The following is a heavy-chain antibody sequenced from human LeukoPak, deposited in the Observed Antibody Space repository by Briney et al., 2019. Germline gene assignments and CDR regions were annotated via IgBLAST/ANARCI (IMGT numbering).Heavy chain of an antibody. Sequence: GGSLRLSCAASGFIFSGAWLSWVRQAPGKGLEWVGRIKSKNNGGTTDHAAPVNGRFSISRDDSKNTLYLQMHSLKTEDTGVYYCMTLYVDYARWGQGTLVSVFS. V-gene: IGHV3-15*01. J-gene: IGHJ4*02. CDR1: GFIFSGAW. D-gene: IGHD4-17*01. CDR2: IKSKNNGGTT. CDR3: MTLYVDYAR.